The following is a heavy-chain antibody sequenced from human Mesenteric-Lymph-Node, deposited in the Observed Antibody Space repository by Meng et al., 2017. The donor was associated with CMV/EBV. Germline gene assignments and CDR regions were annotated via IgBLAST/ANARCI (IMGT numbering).Heavy chain of an antibody. Sequence: LSWAAAGFTFSSYAMLWVRQATGEGLEWVAVISDDGTNKFHADFVKGRFTISRDNSKSTLNLQVNSLRAEDTAVYYCARAPYRYLDFWGQGTLVTVSS. V-gene: IGHV3-30-3*01. D-gene: IGHD3-16*02. J-gene: IGHJ4*02. CDR1: GFTFSSYA. CDR2: ISDDGTNK. CDR3: ARAPYRYLDF.